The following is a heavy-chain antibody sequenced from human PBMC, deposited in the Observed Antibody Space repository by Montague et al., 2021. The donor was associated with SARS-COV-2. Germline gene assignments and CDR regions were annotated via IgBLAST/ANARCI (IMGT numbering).Heavy chain of an antibody. V-gene: IGHV4-59*11. CDR2: IYYSGGI. CDR1: GGSMSDHY. Sequence: SETLSLTCTVSGGSMSDHYWSWIRQPPGKGLEWLAYIYYSGGINSNASPKSRVSMLVDTSKNQFSLKLTSVTAADTAVYYCARAVSVRSAVNWFDPWGQGTLVTVSS. D-gene: IGHD3-10*01. J-gene: IGHJ5*02. CDR3: ARAVSVRSAVNWFDP.